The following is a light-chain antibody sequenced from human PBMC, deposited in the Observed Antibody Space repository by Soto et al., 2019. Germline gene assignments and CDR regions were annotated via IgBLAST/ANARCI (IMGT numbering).Light chain of an antibody. Sequence: ALTQPASVSGSPGQSITISCTGTSSDVGVYDYVSWYLQHPGKAPKLIISEVTNRPSGVSERFSGSKSGNTASLTISGLQSDDEGDYYCSSYTTSTTWVFGGGTKLTVL. CDR1: SSDVGVYDY. CDR2: EVT. CDR3: SSYTTSTTWV. J-gene: IGLJ3*02. V-gene: IGLV2-14*01.